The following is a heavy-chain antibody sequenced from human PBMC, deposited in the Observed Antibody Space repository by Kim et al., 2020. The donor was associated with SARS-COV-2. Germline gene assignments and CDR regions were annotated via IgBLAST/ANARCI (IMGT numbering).Heavy chain of an antibody. V-gene: IGHV1-2*02. CDR1: GYTFTGYY. J-gene: IGHJ4*02. D-gene: IGHD3-16*02. Sequence: ASVKVSCKASGYTFTGYYMHWVRQAPGQGLEWMGWINPNSGGTNYAQKFQGRVTMTRDTSISTAYMELSRLRSDDTAVYYCARGGRYYDYVWGRYRFDYWGQGTLVTGSS. CDR2: INPNSGGT. CDR3: ARGGRYYDYVWGRYRFDY.